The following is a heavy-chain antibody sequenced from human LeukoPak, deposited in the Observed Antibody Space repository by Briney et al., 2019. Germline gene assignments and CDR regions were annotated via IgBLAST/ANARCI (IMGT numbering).Heavy chain of an antibody. CDR1: GFTFSTYG. CDR3: ARASGSFDY. CDR2: IWSDGSNE. Sequence: PGGSLRLSCAASGFTFSTYGLHWVRQAPGKGLEWVAVIWSDGSNEYYAGSVKGRFTISRDNSKNTMYLQMNSLRAEDSAVYYCARASGSFDYWGQGTLVTVSS. D-gene: IGHD1-26*01. J-gene: IGHJ4*02. V-gene: IGHV3-33*01.